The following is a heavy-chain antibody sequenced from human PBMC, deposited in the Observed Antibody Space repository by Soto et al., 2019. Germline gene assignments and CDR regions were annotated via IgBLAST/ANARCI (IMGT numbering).Heavy chain of an antibody. V-gene: IGHV4-34*01. D-gene: IGHD2-2*01. Sequence: QVHLQQWGAGLLKPSETLSLTCAVSGGSFSGYFWSWIRQSPGKGLEWIGETNHRGTTNYNPSLASRVTISPAPSNNQFSLKLRSVTAADTAVYYCARRSPAFCSASTCYGHFEFWGQGTLATVSS. CDR3: ARRSPAFCSASTCYGHFEF. CDR1: GGSFSGYF. CDR2: TNHRGTT. J-gene: IGHJ4*02.